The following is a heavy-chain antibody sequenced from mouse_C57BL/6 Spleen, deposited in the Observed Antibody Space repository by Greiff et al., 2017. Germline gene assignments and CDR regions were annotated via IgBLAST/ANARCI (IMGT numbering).Heavy chain of an antibody. J-gene: IGHJ2*01. CDR3: ASPQLGGY. CDR2: IDPSDSYT. CDR1: GYTFTSYW. V-gene: IGHV1-69*01. Sequence: QVQLQQPGAELVMPGASVKLSCKASGYTFTSYWMHWVKQRPGQGLEWIGEIDPSDSYTNYNQKFKGKSTLTVDKSSSTAYMQLSSLTSDDSAVYYCASPQLGGYWGQGTTLTVSS. D-gene: IGHD3-2*02.